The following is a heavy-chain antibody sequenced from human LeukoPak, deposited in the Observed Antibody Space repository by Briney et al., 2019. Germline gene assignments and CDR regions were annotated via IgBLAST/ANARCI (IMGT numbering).Heavy chain of an antibody. Sequence: SETLSLTCTVYGGSTSIYYWSWIRQPPGKGLEWIGYIYYSGSTNYNPSLKSRVTISVDTSKNQFSLKLSSVTAADTAVYYCAREFGDAFDIWGQGTMVTVSS. CDR1: GGSTSIYY. J-gene: IGHJ3*02. D-gene: IGHD3-16*01. V-gene: IGHV4-59*01. CDR3: AREFGDAFDI. CDR2: IYYSGST.